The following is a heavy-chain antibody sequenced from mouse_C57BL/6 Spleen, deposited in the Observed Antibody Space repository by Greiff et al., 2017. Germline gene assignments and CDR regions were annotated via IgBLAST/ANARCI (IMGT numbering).Heavy chain of an antibody. CDR3: ARHAYYGSSSYAMDY. Sequence: EVHLVESGGDLVKPGGSLKLSCAASGFTFSSYGMSWVRQTPDKRLEWVATISSGGSYTYYPDSVKGRFTISRDNAKNTLYLQMSSLKSEDTAMYYCARHAYYGSSSYAMDYWGQGTSVTVSS. CDR1: GFTFSSYG. D-gene: IGHD1-1*01. J-gene: IGHJ4*01. CDR2: ISSGGSYT. V-gene: IGHV5-6*01.